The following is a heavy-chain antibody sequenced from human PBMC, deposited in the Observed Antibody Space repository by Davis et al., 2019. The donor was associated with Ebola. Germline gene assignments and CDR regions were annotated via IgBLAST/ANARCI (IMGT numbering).Heavy chain of an antibody. CDR2: INPSGGST. J-gene: IGHJ6*02. CDR1: GYTFTNYY. CDR3: ARDGSGWYDRYYYYGMDV. Sequence: ASVKVSCKASGYTFTNYYMHWVRQAPGQGLEWMGIINPSGGSTSYAQKFQGRVTMTRDTSTSTVYMELSSLRSEDTAVYYCARDGSGWYDRYYYYGMDVWGQGTTVTVSS. V-gene: IGHV1-46*01. D-gene: IGHD6-19*01.